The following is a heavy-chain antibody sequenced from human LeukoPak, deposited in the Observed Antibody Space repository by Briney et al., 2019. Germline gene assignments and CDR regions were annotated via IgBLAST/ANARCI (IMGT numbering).Heavy chain of an antibody. CDR3: ARGRLAGYSSSSDFDY. Sequence: GGSLRLSCAASGLTSSSYSVNWVRQAPGKALEWVSCISSSSSYIYYADSVKGRFTISRDNANNSLYLQVNSLKAEDTAVYYCARGRLAGYSSSSDFDYWGQGTQVTVSS. V-gene: IGHV3-21*01. CDR1: GLTSSSYS. CDR2: ISSSSSYI. D-gene: IGHD6-13*01. J-gene: IGHJ4*02.